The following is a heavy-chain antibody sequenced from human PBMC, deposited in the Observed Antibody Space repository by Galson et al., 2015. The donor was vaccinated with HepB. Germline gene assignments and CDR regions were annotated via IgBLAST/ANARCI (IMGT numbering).Heavy chain of an antibody. CDR3: ARGHSDV. V-gene: IGHV3-7*04. Sequence: SLRLSCAASGFTFSNYGMTWARQAPGKGLEWVAAIKEDGSEKYYVDSVKGRFTISRDNDKNTLYLQMNSLRAEDTAVYYCARGHSDVWGQGTTVTVSS. J-gene: IGHJ6*02. CDR2: IKEDGSEK. CDR1: GFTFSNYG.